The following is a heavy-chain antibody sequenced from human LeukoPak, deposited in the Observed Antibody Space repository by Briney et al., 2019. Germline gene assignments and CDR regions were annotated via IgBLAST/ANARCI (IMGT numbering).Heavy chain of an antibody. CDR2: ISAYNGNT. D-gene: IGHD4-17*01. J-gene: IGHJ4*02. CDR3: ARGVTVTTNPYYFDY. CDR1: GGTFSSYA. Sequence: ASVKVSCKASGGTFSSYAISWVRQAPGQGLEWMGWISAYNGNTNYAQKLQGRVTMTTDTSTSTAYMELRSLRSDDTAVYYCARGVTVTTNPYYFDYWGQGTLVTVSS. V-gene: IGHV1-18*01.